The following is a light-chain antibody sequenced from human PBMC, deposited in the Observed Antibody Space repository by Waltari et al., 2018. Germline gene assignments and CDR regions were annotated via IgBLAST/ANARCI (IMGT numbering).Light chain of an antibody. CDR1: NIGATL. CDR2: EDS. Sequence: SYVLTQPPSVSVAPGQTAKFTCEGNNIGATLVHWYQQKPGQAPVVVIFEDSKRPSGIPERISGSSSGTMATLTLSGAQLEDEGDYYCLSPDSSGTYVVFGGGTKLTVL. CDR3: LSPDSSGTYVV. V-gene: IGLV3-10*01. J-gene: IGLJ2*01.